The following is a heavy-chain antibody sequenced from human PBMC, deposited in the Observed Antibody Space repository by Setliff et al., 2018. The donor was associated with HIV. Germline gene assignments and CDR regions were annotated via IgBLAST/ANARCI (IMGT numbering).Heavy chain of an antibody. Sequence: SETLSLTCTVSGGSISSSSTYWGWIRQPPGKGLEWIGDIYYSGNTYYNPSLKSRVIISVDTSRNQFSLKLSSVTAADTAMYYCVRDGTQCSRTTCINWVDPWGQGTLVTVSS. CDR2: IYYSGNT. CDR1: GGSISSSSTY. CDR3: VRDGTQCSRTTCINWVDP. D-gene: IGHD2-2*01. J-gene: IGHJ5*02. V-gene: IGHV4-39*07.